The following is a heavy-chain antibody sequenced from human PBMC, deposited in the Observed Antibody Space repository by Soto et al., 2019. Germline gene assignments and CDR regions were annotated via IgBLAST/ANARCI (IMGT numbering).Heavy chain of an antibody. V-gene: IGHV1-3*01. J-gene: IGHJ4*02. CDR2: INAGNGNT. Sequence: WVRQAPGQRLEWMGWINAGNGNTEYSQKFQGRVTITRDTSASTAYMELSSLRSEDTAVYYCARGLPLAADYWGQGTLVTVSS. CDR3: ARGLPLAADY.